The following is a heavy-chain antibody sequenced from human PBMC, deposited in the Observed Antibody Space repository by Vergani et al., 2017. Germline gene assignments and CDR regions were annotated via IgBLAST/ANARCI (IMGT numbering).Heavy chain of an antibody. CDR2: IYYSGST. J-gene: IGHJ5*02. CDR1: GGSISSYY. Sequence: QVQLQESGPGLVKPSETLSLTCTVSGGSISSYYWSWIRQPPGKGLEWIGYIYYSGSTNYNPSLKSRVTISVDTSKNQFSLKLSSVTAADTAVYYCAREKPLGIAVADINWFDPWGQGTLVTVSS. V-gene: IGHV4-59*01. D-gene: IGHD6-19*01. CDR3: AREKPLGIAVADINWFDP.